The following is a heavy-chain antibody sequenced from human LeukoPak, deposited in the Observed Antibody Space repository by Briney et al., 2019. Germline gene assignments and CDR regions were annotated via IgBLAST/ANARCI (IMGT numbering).Heavy chain of an antibody. V-gene: IGHV4-34*01. CDR2: INHSGST. CDR3: ARGFNDGYNTLIDY. J-gene: IGHJ4*02. CDR1: GGSFSGYY. D-gene: IGHD5-24*01. Sequence: ASETLSLTCAVYGGSFSGYYWSWIRQPPGKGLEWIGEINHSGSTYYNPSLKSRVTISVDTSTNQFSLKLSSVTAADTAVYYCARGFNDGYNTLIDYWGQGTLVTVSS.